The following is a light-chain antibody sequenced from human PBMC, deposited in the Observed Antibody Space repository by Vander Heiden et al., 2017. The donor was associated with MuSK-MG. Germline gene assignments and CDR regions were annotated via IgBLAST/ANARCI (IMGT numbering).Light chain of an antibody. Sequence: DIQMTQSPSSLSASVGDRVTITCRASQSISSYLNWYQQKPGKAPKLLIYAASSLQSGVPSRFSASGSGTDFTLTISSLQPEDFATYYCQQSDSTPHSFGQGTKLEIK. V-gene: IGKV1-39*01. CDR3: QQSDSTPHS. CDR2: AAS. J-gene: IGKJ2*03. CDR1: QSISSY.